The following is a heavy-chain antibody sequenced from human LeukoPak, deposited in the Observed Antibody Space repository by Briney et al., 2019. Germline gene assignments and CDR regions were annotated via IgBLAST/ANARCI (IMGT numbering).Heavy chain of an antibody. V-gene: IGHV3-23*01. Sequence: GGALRLSCAASGFTLSSYAMSWVCHAPGGGLGWGSAISGSVGSTYYADSVKGRFTSSRDNSKNTLYLQMNSLRAGDTAVYYCGGRGVHWGQGTLATVSS. D-gene: IGHD3-16*01. CDR2: ISGSVGST. CDR1: GFTLSSYA. J-gene: IGHJ4*02. CDR3: GGRGVH.